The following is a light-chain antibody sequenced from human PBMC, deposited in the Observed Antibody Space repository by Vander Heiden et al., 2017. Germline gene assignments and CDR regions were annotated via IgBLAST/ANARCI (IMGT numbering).Light chain of an antibody. CDR1: QDISNY. CDR3: QQYDNLPIT. Sequence: DLQMTQSPSSLSASVGDRVTITCQASQDISNYLNWYQQKPGKAPKLLIYDASNLETGVPSRFSESGSGTDFTFTISSLQPEDIATYYCQQYDNLPITFGQGTRLEIK. CDR2: DAS. V-gene: IGKV1-33*01. J-gene: IGKJ5*01.